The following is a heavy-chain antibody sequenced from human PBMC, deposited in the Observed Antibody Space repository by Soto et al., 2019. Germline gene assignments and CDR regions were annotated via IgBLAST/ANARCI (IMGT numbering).Heavy chain of an antibody. J-gene: IGHJ4*02. V-gene: IGHV3-30-3*01. CDR1: GFTFSSYA. CDR3: ARNREMVVGSFDY. CDR2: ISYDGSNK. Sequence: GGSLRLSCAASGFTFSSYAMHWVRQAPGKGLEWVAVISYDGSNKYYADSVKGRFTISRDNSKNTLYLQMNSLRAEDTAVYYCARNREMVVGSFDYWGQGTLVTVSS. D-gene: IGHD2-15*01.